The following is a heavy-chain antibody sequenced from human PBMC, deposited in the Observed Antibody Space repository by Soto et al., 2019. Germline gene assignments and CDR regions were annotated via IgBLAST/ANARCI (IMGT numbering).Heavy chain of an antibody. CDR3: ARVGHYGSGTSQYGMDV. D-gene: IGHD3-10*01. Sequence: PSETLSLTCTVSGGSISSYYWSWIRQPPGKGLEWIGYIYYSGSTNYNPSLKSRVTISVDTSKNQFSLKLSSVTAADTAVYYCARVGHYGSGTSQYGMDVWGQGTTVTVSS. CDR2: IYYSGST. V-gene: IGHV4-59*01. CDR1: GGSISSYY. J-gene: IGHJ6*02.